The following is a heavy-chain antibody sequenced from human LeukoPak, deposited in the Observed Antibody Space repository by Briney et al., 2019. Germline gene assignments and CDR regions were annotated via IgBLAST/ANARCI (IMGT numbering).Heavy chain of an antibody. CDR1: GFTFSSYG. Sequence: GGSLRLSCAASGFTFSSYGMQWVRQAPGKGLEWVAVISYDGSNKYYADSVKGRFTISRDNSKNTLYLQMNSLRAEDTAVYYCARELAVAGTGFDYWGQGTLVTVSS. J-gene: IGHJ4*02. D-gene: IGHD6-19*01. CDR3: ARELAVAGTGFDY. V-gene: IGHV3-30*03. CDR2: ISYDGSNK.